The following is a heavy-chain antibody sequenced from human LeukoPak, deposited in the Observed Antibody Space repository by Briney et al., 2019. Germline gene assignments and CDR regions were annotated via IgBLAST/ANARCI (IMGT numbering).Heavy chain of an antibody. CDR1: GYTFSGYY. Sequence: ASVKVSCKASGYTFSGYYIHWVRQAPGQGLEWMGWINPNSGGTNYAQKFQGRVTMTRDTSISTAYMELSRLRSDDTAVYYCARDGSGSYYADYYYYMDVWGKGTTVTISS. D-gene: IGHD3-10*01. V-gene: IGHV1-2*02. CDR2: INPNSGGT. J-gene: IGHJ6*03. CDR3: ARDGSGSYYADYYYYMDV.